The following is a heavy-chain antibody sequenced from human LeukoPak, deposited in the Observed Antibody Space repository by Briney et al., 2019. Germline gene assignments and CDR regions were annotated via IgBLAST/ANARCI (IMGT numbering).Heavy chain of an antibody. CDR1: GGSITTYY. D-gene: IGHD1-14*01. J-gene: IGHJ1*01. Sequence: SETLSLTCNISGGSITTYYWNWIRQPPGKGREWIGYIYYSGSTNYNPSLKSRVTISVDTSKNQFSLKLSSVTAADTAMYYCARSPTGEYFQHWGQGTLVTVSS. CDR3: ARSPTGEYFQH. CDR2: IYYSGST. V-gene: IGHV4-59*08.